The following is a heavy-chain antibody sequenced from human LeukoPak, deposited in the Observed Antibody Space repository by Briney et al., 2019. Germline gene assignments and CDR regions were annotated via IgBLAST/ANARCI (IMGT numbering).Heavy chain of an antibody. J-gene: IGHJ4*02. CDR2: IYYSGST. CDR3: ARSPYYYDSSGSAFYLDY. D-gene: IGHD3-22*01. CDR1: GGSISSSSYY. V-gene: IGHV4-39*01. Sequence: SETLSLTSTVSGGSISSSSYYWGWIRQPPGKGLEWIGSIYYSGSTYYNPSLKSRVTISVDTSKNQFSLKLSSVTAADTAGYYCARSPYYYDSSGSAFYLDYWGQGTLVTVSS.